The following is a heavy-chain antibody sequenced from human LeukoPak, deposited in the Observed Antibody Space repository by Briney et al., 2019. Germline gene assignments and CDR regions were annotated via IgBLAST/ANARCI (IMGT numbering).Heavy chain of an antibody. D-gene: IGHD2-15*01. Sequence: GGSLRLSCPVSGFTFSSYAMSWVRQAPGKGLEWVSIIYNGGSTYYGDSVKGRFIVSRDNSKNTLYLQLNSLRTEDTAIYYCARLAAHYGMDVWGQGTTVTVSS. CDR1: GFTFSSYA. J-gene: IGHJ6*02. CDR3: ARLAAHYGMDV. V-gene: IGHV3-53*01. CDR2: IYNGGST.